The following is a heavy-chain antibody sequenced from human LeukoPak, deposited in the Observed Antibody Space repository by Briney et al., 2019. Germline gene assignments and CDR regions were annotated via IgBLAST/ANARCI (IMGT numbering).Heavy chain of an antibody. CDR2: IYYSGST. Sequence: SETLSLTCTVSGGSISSSSYYWGWIRQPPGKGLEWIGSIYYSGSTYYNPSLKSRVTISVDTSKNQFSLKLSSVTAADTAVYYCARDRRGARPTRDAFDIWGQGTMVTVSS. D-gene: IGHD1-26*01. CDR1: GGSISSSSYY. CDR3: ARDRRGARPTRDAFDI. V-gene: IGHV4-39*07. J-gene: IGHJ3*02.